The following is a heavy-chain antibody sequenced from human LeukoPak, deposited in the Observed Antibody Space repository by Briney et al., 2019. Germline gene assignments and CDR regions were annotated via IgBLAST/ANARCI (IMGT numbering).Heavy chain of an antibody. V-gene: IGHV1-8*01. CDR2: MNPNSGNT. Sequence: ASVKVSCKASGYTFTSYDINWVRQATGQGLEWMGWMNPNSGNTGYAQKFQGRVTMTRNTSISTAYMELSSLSPDDTAVYYCARGVEPLAANTLAYWGQGTLVTVSS. CDR3: ARGVEPLAANTLAY. CDR1: GYTFTSYD. D-gene: IGHD1-14*01. J-gene: IGHJ4*02.